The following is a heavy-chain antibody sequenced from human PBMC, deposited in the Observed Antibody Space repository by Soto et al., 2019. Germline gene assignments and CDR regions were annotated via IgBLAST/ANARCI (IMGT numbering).Heavy chain of an antibody. J-gene: IGHJ4*01. Sequence: GGSLRLSCAASGFTFSNAWINWVRQAPGKGLEWVGRVKSKNHGGTTDYAEPVKGSFAISRDDSNNMVYLQMNSLKIEDTAVYYCTTDSYTTIIIVRFDYWGHGTLVTVSS. CDR2: VKSKNHGGTT. D-gene: IGHD3-22*01. CDR3: TTDSYTTIIIVRFDY. CDR1: GFTFSNAW. V-gene: IGHV3-15*07.